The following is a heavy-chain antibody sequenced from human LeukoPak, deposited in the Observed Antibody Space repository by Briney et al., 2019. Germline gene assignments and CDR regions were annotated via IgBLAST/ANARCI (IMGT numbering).Heavy chain of an antibody. CDR2: IRYDGSNK. CDR3: AKDPRRYSRTGGYFDY. D-gene: IGHD6-13*01. J-gene: IGHJ4*02. V-gene: IGHV3-30*02. Sequence: GGSLRLSCAASGFTFSSYGMHWVRQAPGKGLEWVAFIRYDGSNKYYADSVKGRFTISRDNSKNTLYLQMISLRTEDTAVYYCAKDPRRYSRTGGYFDYWGQGTLVTVSS. CDR1: GFTFSSYG.